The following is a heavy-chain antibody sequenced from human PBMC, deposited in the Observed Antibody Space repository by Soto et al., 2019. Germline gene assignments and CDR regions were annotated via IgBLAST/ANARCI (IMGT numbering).Heavy chain of an antibody. CDR1: GFTFSSNA. Sequence: VVYLRLSWSDSGFTFSSNAMRWVRQAPGKGLEWVSHISGSGGVTYYADSVKGRFTISRDNSKNTLNLQMNRLRVEDTAVYYCAREGVYSDYGAAFLIWGQGTMLTVSS. CDR2: ISGSGGVT. J-gene: IGHJ3*02. D-gene: IGHD5-12*01. CDR3: AREGVYSDYGAAFLI. V-gene: IGHV3-23*01.